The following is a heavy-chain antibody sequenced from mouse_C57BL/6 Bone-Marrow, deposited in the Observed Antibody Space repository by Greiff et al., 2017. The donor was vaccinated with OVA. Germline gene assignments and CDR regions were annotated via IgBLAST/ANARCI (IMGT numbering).Heavy chain of an antibody. CDR2: IDPSDSYT. CDR1: GYTFTSYW. CDR3: AREGFYGNHWYFDV. J-gene: IGHJ1*03. D-gene: IGHD2-1*01. Sequence: QVHVKQPGAELVMPGASVKLSCKASGYTFTSYWMHWVKQRPGQGLEWIGEIDPSDSYTNYNQKFKGKSTLTVDKSSSTAYMQLSSLTSEDSAVYYCAREGFYGNHWYFDVWGTGTTVTVSS. V-gene: IGHV1-69*01.